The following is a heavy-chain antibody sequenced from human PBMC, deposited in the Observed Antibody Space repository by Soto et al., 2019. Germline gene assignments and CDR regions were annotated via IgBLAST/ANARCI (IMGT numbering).Heavy chain of an antibody. CDR1: GGSISNHY. Sequence: QVQLQESGPGLVKPSETLSLTCTVSGGSISNHYWSWIRQPPGKGLEWIGYIYYNGNTNYNPPLKRRVTMSVDTSTNQISLKLSSVTAADTAVYYCTRANWYSEYWGQGTLVTVSS. J-gene: IGHJ4*02. D-gene: IGHD7-27*01. CDR3: TRANWYSEY. V-gene: IGHV4-59*11. CDR2: IYYNGNT.